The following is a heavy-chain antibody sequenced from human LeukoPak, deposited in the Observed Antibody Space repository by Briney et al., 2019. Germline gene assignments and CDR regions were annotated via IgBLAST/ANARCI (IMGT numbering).Heavy chain of an antibody. V-gene: IGHV3-64D*09. CDR1: GFTFSTYA. CDR3: VRGQEVVYTPTFDY. Sequence: PGGSLRLSCSASGFTFSTYAIHWVRQAPGKGLQYVSSIGTSGISTYYADSVTGRFTISRDNSKNSPYLQMSNLRPEDTAVYYCVRGQEVVYTPTFDYWGQGVLVTVSS. CDR2: IGTSGIST. D-gene: IGHD2-8*02. J-gene: IGHJ4*02.